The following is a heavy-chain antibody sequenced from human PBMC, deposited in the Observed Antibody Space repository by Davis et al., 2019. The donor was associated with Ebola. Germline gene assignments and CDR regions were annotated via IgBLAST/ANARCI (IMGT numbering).Heavy chain of an antibody. J-gene: IGHJ4*02. Sequence: MPSETLSLTCTVSGGSMSSYYWSWIRQPPGKGLEWIGYIYYSGVTNYNPSLKSRVTISVDTSKNQFSLKLSSVTAADTAVYYCARARAPDCSGGSCYPRLNFDYWGQGTLVTVSS. D-gene: IGHD2-15*01. CDR2: IYYSGVT. CDR3: ARARAPDCSGGSCYPRLNFDY. V-gene: IGHV4-59*01. CDR1: GGSMSSYY.